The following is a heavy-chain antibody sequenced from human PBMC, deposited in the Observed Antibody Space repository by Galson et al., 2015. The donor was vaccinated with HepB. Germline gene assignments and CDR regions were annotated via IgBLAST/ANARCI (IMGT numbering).Heavy chain of an antibody. CDR3: TRARSSSYGLLES. CDR1: GFTFSSYW. Sequence: SLRLSCAASGFTFSSYWMHWVRQAPGKGLVWVSRVNSDGSSTSYADSVQGRFTISRDGAKNTLYLQMNSLRAEDTAVYYCTRARSSSYGLLESWGQGTLVTVSS. CDR2: VNSDGSST. J-gene: IGHJ4*02. D-gene: IGHD6-6*01. V-gene: IGHV3-74*01.